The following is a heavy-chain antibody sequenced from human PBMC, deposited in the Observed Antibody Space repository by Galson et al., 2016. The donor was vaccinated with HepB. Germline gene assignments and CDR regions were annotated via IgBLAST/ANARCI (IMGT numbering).Heavy chain of an antibody. CDR3: ARDPGRDDGMDV. CDR1: GFTFIKYG. CDR2: VWFDESNK. V-gene: IGHV3-33*01. D-gene: IGHD3-10*01. J-gene: IGHJ6*02. Sequence: SLRLSCAASGFTFIKYGMHWVRQAPGKGLEWVAVVWFDESNKYYADSVKGRFTISRDNSKNPVYLYMNSLRAEDTAVFYCARDPGRDDGMDVWGQGTTVTVSS.